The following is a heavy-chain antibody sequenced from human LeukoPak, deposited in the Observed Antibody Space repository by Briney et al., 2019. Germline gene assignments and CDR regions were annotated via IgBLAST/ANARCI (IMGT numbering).Heavy chain of an antibody. CDR3: ARTRLWYSSSLLLDY. J-gene: IGHJ4*02. V-gene: IGHV4-34*01. D-gene: IGHD6-13*01. CDR1: GGSFSGYY. Sequence: SETLSLTCAVYGGSFSGYYWSWIRQPPGKGLEWIGEINHSGSTNYNPSLKSRVTISVDTSKNQFSLKLSSVTAADTAVYYCARTRLWYSSSLLLDYWGQGTLVTVSS. CDR2: INHSGST.